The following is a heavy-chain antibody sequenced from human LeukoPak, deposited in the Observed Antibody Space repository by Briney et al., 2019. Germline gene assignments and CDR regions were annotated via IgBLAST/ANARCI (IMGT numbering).Heavy chain of an antibody. CDR1: GASMSNYY. D-gene: IGHD5-12*01. J-gene: IGHJ4*02. V-gene: IGHV4-39*07. Sequence: SETLSLTCNVSGASMSNYYWVWIRQPPGKGLEWIGSIYHSGTTYSGSTYYNPSLKSRVTISLDTSKNQFSLILSSVTAADTAVYYCARAHVDRPFDYWGQGTLVTVSS. CDR3: ARAHVDRPFDY. CDR2: IYHSGTTYSGST.